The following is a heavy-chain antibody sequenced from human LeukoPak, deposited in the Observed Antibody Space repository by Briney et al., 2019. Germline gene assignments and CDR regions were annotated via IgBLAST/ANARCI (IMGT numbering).Heavy chain of an antibody. V-gene: IGHV1-69*13. Sequence: SVKVSCKASGGTFISYAISWVRQAPGQGLEWMGGIIPIFGTANYAQKFQGRVTITADESTSTAYMELSSLRSEDTAVYYCAARITPFGGVREYYFDYWGQGTLVTVSS. CDR3: AARITPFGGVREYYFDY. CDR1: GGTFISYA. CDR2: IIPIFGTA. D-gene: IGHD3-16*01. J-gene: IGHJ4*02.